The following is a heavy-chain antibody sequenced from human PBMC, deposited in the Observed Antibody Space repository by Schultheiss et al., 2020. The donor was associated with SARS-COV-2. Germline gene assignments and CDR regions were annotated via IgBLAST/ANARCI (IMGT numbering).Heavy chain of an antibody. CDR3: ARLYDFWSGYYTPSYGMDV. CDR1: GFTFSSYG. Sequence: GGSLRLSCAASGFTFSSYGMHWVRQAPGKGLEWVAVSWYDGSNKYHADSVKGRFTIYRDNSINTLYLQMNRLRAEDTAVYYCARLYDFWSGYYTPSYGMDVWGQGTTVTVSS. CDR2: SWYDGSNK. J-gene: IGHJ6*02. V-gene: IGHV3-33*01. D-gene: IGHD3-3*01.